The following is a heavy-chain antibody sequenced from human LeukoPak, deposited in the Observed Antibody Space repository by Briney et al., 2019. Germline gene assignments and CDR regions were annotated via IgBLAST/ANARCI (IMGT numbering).Heavy chain of an antibody. V-gene: IGHV3-23*01. D-gene: IGHD3-10*01. CDR3: AKQLWFGELSPGDY. CDR2: ISGSGGST. Sequence: GGSLRLSCAASGFTLSSYAMSWVRQAPGKGLEWVSAISGSGGSTYYADSVKGRFTISRDNSKNTLYLQMNSLRAEDTAVYYCAKQLWFGELSPGDYWGQGTLVTVSS. J-gene: IGHJ4*02. CDR1: GFTLSSYA.